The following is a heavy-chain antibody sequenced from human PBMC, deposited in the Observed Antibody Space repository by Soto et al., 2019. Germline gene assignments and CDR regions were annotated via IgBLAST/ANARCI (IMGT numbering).Heavy chain of an antibody. CDR1: GGTFSSYT. CDR3: ARDGPYYDILTGYYIDY. Sequence: SVKVSCKASGGTFSSYTISWVRQAPGQGLEWMGRIIPILGIANYAQKFQGRVTITADKSTSTAYMELSSLRSEDTAVYYCARDGPYYDILTGYYIDYWGQGTLVTVSS. CDR2: IIPILGIA. V-gene: IGHV1-69*04. D-gene: IGHD3-9*01. J-gene: IGHJ4*02.